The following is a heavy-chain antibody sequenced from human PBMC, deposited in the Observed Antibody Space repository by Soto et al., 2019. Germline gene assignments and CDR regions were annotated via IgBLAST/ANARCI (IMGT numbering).Heavy chain of an antibody. D-gene: IGHD3-22*01. J-gene: IGHJ6*02. CDR2: IIPIFGTA. CDR3: AEKGNSRDGYKSLYYYGMDV. Sequence: QVQLVQSGAEVKKPGSSVKVSCKASGGTFSSYAISWVRQAPGQGLEWMGGIIPIFGTANYAQKFQGRVTITADESTSTAYRELSSLRSEDTAVYYCAEKGNSRDGYKSLYYYGMDVWGQGTTVTVSS. CDR1: GGTFSSYA. V-gene: IGHV1-69*01.